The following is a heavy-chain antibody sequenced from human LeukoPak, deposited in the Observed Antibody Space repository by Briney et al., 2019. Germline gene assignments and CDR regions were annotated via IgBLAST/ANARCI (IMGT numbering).Heavy chain of an antibody. Sequence: NPSETLSLTCTVSGGSISSYYWSWIRQPLEKGLEWIGHIYYSGSTNYNPSLKSRVTISVDTSKNQFSLKLSSVTAADTAVYYCARGSLRSYYFDYWGQGTLVTVSS. V-gene: IGHV4-59*01. CDR3: ARGSLRSYYFDY. J-gene: IGHJ4*02. D-gene: IGHD3-16*01. CDR1: GGSISSYY. CDR2: IYYSGST.